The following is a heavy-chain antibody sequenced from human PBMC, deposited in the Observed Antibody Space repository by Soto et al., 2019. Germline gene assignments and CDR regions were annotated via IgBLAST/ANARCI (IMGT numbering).Heavy chain of an antibody. D-gene: IGHD3-22*01. CDR1: GCTFTSYG. CDR3: ARGPMILIDNWFDP. CDR2: INPSGGST. Sequence: ASLKVSCKTAGCTFTSYGISWGRQSPGQGLEWMGIINPSGGSTSYAQKFQGRVTMTRDTSTSTVYMELSSLRSEDTAVYYCARGPMILIDNWFDPWGQGTLVTVSS. J-gene: IGHJ5*02. V-gene: IGHV1-46*01.